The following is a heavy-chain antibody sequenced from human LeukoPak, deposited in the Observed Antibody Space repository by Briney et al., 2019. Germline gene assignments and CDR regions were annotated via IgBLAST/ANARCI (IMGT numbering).Heavy chain of an antibody. CDR3: ARGTPQYTSSWYNY. Sequence: GSLRLSCAASGFTFSTYWMSWVRQAPGKGLECVANIKQDGSETYYVDSVKGRFTISRDNAKNSLFLQMNSLRAEDAAVYYCARGTPQYTSSWYNYWGQGTLVTVSS. CDR2: IKQDGSET. V-gene: IGHV3-7*04. D-gene: IGHD6-13*01. CDR1: GFTFSTYW. J-gene: IGHJ4*02.